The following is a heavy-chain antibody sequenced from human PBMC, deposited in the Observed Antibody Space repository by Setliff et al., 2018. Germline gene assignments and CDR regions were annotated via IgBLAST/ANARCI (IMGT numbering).Heavy chain of an antibody. Sequence: SETLSLTCTVSGGSISSYYWSWIRQPPGKGLEWIGYIYYSGSTNYNPSLKSRVTISVDTSKNQFSLKLSSVTAADTAVYYCARTDYYDSSAYSHDTFDIWGKGKMVTVSS. CDR3: ARTDYYDSSAYSHDTFDI. D-gene: IGHD3-22*01. CDR2: IYYSGST. J-gene: IGHJ3*02. V-gene: IGHV4-59*01. CDR1: GGSISSYY.